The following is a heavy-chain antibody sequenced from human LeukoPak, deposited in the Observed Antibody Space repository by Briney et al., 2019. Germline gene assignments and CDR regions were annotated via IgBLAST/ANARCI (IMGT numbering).Heavy chain of an antibody. J-gene: IGHJ6*03. CDR3: ARDLLEDTAMVKDYYYYMDV. CDR2: INPSGGST. D-gene: IGHD5-18*01. V-gene: IGHV1-46*01. Sequence: GASVKVSCKASGYTFTSYYMHWVRQAPGQGLEWMGIINPSGGSTSYAQKFQGRVTMTTDTSTSTAYMELRSLRSDDTAVYYCARDLLEDTAMVKDYYYYMDVWGKGTTVTVSS. CDR1: GYTFTSYY.